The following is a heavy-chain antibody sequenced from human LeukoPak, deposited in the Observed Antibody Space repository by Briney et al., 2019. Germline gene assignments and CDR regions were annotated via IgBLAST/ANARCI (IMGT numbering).Heavy chain of an antibody. J-gene: IGHJ4*02. CDR1: GFTSNY. CDR2: IYSGGST. D-gene: IGHD6-19*01. V-gene: IGHV3-53*01. CDR3: ATEKPVAGTFLDY. Sequence: HPGGSLRLSCAASGFTSNYMSWVRQAPGKGLEWVSVIYSGGSTDYAGSVRGRFTISRDKSKNTTYLQMNNMRAEDTAVYYCATEKPVAGTFLDYWGQRTLVIVSS.